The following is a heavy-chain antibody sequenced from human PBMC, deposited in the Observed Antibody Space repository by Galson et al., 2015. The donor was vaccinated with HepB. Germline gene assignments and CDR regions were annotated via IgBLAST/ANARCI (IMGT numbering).Heavy chain of an antibody. CDR1: GFTLSSNY. CDR2: IYSGGST. Sequence: SLRLSCADSGFTLSSNYMSGVRQAPGKGLEWVSVIYSGGSTYYADSVKGRFTISRDNSKNTLYLQMNSLRAEDTAVYYCARAIVVPAARYMDVWGKGTTVTVSS. J-gene: IGHJ6*03. CDR3: ARAIVVPAARYMDV. V-gene: IGHV3-53*01. D-gene: IGHD2-2*01.